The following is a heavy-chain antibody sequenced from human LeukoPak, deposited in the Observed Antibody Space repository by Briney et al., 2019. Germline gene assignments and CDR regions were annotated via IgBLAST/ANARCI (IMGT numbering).Heavy chain of an antibody. J-gene: IGHJ4*02. CDR2: IYYSGST. V-gene: IGHV4-59*08. CDR1: GGSISSYY. D-gene: IGHD6-19*01. Sequence: SETLSLTCTVSGGSISSYYWSWIRQPPGKGLEWIGYIYYSGSTNYNPSLKSRVTISVDTSKNQFSLKLSSVTAADTAVYYCAGWPPLAVAGTDYWGQGTLVTVSS. CDR3: AGWPPLAVAGTDY.